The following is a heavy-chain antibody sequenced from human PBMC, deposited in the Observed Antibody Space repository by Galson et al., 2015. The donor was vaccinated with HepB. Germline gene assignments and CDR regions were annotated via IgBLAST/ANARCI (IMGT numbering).Heavy chain of an antibody. Sequence: SLRLSCAASGFTFSSYSMNWVRQAPGKGLEWIAYISHNTWTRFYADSVKGRFTVSRDNNKNSVDLQLSSLRADDTAVYFCARERRPSHGYYWAMDAWGQGTTVTVSS. CDR3: ARERRPSHGYYWAMDA. J-gene: IGHJ6*02. CDR2: ISHNTWTR. CDR1: GFTFSSYS. V-gene: IGHV3-48*04.